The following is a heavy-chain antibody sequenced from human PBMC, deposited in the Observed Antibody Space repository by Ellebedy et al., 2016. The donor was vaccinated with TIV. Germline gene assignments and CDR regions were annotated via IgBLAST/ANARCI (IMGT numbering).Heavy chain of an antibody. CDR3: ARDGHGRFCSGGPCYQDYLYYGMDV. V-gene: IGHV3-21*01. J-gene: IGHJ6*02. CDR2: ISDSGGST. D-gene: IGHD2-15*01. CDR1: GFTFSTYH. Sequence: PGGSLRLSCAASGFTFSTYHMKWVRQAPGKGLEWLSSISDSGGSTFYADSVKGRFTISRDNAKNSLYLQMNSLRADDTAIYYCARDGHGRFCSGGPCYQDYLYYGMDVWGQGTTITVSS.